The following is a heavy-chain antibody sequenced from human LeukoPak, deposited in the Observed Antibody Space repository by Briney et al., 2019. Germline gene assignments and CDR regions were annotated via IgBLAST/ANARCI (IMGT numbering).Heavy chain of an antibody. CDR2: ISTSSNYI. CDR3: AREYCSGSTCYLYFDC. Sequence: AGGSLRLSCAASGFTFSTYSMNWVRQAPGKGLEWVSFISTSSNYIYHADSVKGRFTTSRDNAKNSLYLQMNSLRAEDTAVYFCAREYCSGSTCYLYFDCWGQGTLVTVSS. J-gene: IGHJ4*02. D-gene: IGHD2-15*01. V-gene: IGHV3-21*01. CDR1: GFTFSTYS.